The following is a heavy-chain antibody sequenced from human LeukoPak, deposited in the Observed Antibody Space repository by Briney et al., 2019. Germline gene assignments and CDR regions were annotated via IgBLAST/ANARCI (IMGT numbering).Heavy chain of an antibody. CDR2: IKQDGSEK. CDR1: GFTFSSYW. CDR3: ARGGYSYGPYGMDV. J-gene: IGHJ6*02. D-gene: IGHD5-18*01. V-gene: IGHV3-7*01. Sequence: GGSLRLSCAASGFTFSSYWMSWVCQAPGKGLEWVANIKQDGSEKYYVDSVKGRFTISRDNAKNSLYLQMNSLRAEDTAVYYCARGGYSYGPYGMDVWGQGTTVTVSS.